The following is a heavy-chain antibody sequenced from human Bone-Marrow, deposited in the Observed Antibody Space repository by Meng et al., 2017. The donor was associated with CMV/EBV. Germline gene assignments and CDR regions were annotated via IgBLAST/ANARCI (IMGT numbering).Heavy chain of an antibody. V-gene: IGHV3-64*02. CDR3: ARDEEGSGWLYDY. Sequence: GESLKISCAASGFTFSNYAMHWVRQAPGRGLECVSTISDDGGRTYYADSVKGRFTISRDNSKNTLYLQMGSLRAEDMAVYYCARDEEGSGWLYDYWGQGTLVTVSS. CDR1: GFTFSNYA. D-gene: IGHD6-19*01. J-gene: IGHJ4*02. CDR2: ISDDGGRT.